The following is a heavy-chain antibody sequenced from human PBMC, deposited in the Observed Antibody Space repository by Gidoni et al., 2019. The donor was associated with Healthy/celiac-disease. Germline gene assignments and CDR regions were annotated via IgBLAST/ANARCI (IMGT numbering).Heavy chain of an antibody. CDR1: GGSISSSSYY. CDR3: ASLYCSGGSCYSGYYYYNYMDV. D-gene: IGHD2-15*01. V-gene: IGHV4-39*01. J-gene: IGHJ6*03. CDR2: IYYSGST. Sequence: QLQLQESGPGLVKPSETLSLTCTVSGGSISSSSYYWGWIRQPPGKGLEWIGSIYYSGSTYYNPSLKSRVTISVDTSKNQFSLKLSSVTAADTAVYYCASLYCSGGSCYSGYYYYNYMDVWGKGTTVTVSS.